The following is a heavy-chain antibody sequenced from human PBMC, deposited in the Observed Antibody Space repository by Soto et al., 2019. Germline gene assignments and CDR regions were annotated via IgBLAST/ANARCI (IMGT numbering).Heavy chain of an antibody. CDR1: GFTFNSYG. Sequence: QVQLVESGGGVVQPGRSLRLSCAAAGFTFNSYGIHWVRQAPGKALEWVAVISYDGNNIYYGDSVQGRFTISRENSKNTIYLQMNSLRAEDTAVYYCAKDVGYCTNGVCLYNWFDPWGQGTLVTVSS. CDR2: ISYDGNNI. CDR3: AKDVGYCTNGVCLYNWFDP. D-gene: IGHD2-8*01. J-gene: IGHJ5*02. V-gene: IGHV3-30*18.